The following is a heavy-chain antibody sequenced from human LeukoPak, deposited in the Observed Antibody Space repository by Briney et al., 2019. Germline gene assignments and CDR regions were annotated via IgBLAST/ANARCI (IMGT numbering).Heavy chain of an antibody. CDR1: GYTFTSYD. Sequence: GASVKVSCKASGYTFTSYDINWVRQATGQGLEWMGWMNPNSGNTGYAQKFQGRVTMTRNTSISTAYMELSSLRSEDTAVYYCARDYIMYYYGSGGHLMDVWGQGTTVTVSS. V-gene: IGHV1-8*01. D-gene: IGHD3-10*01. J-gene: IGHJ6*02. CDR2: MNPNSGNT. CDR3: ARDYIMYYYGSGGHLMDV.